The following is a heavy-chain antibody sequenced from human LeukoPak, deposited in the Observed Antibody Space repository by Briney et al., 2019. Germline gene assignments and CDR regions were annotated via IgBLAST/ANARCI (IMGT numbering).Heavy chain of an antibody. D-gene: IGHD5-24*01. CDR2: IYISGNT. J-gene: IGHJ6*03. V-gene: IGHV4-4*09. Sequence: SETLSLTCTVSGDSISSYSWSWIRQPPGKGLEWIAYIYISGNTDSHPSLKSRVTISVDSSRNQFSLRLSSVTAADTAVYYCARRRGDMTTIPDYLYYYMDVWGKGTTVTVSS. CDR1: GDSISSYS. CDR3: ARRRGDMTTIPDYLYYYMDV.